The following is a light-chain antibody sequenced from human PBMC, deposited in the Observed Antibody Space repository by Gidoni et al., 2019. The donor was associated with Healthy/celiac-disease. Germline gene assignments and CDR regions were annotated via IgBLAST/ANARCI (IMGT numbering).Light chain of an antibody. CDR3: MQALQTPRFT. CDR2: LGS. V-gene: IGKV2-28*01. J-gene: IGKJ3*01. CDR1: QSLLHSNGYNY. Sequence: DIVMTQSPLSLHVTPGEPASISCRSSQSLLHSNGYNYLDWYLQTPGQSPQLLIYLGSNRASGVPDRFSGSGSGTDFTLKISRVEAEDVGVYYCMQALQTPRFTFGPGTKVDIK.